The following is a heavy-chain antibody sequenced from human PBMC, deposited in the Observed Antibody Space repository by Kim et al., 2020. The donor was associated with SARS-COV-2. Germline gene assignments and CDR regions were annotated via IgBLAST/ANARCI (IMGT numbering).Heavy chain of an antibody. Sequence: GGSLRLSCAASGFTVSSNYMSWVRQAPGKGLEWVSVIYSGGSTYYADSVKGRFTISRDISKNTLYLQMNSLRAEDTAVYYCARGTSGAAGRYDNWGQGTLVTVSS. V-gene: IGHV3-66*01. J-gene: IGHJ4*02. CDR3: ARGTSGAAGRYDN. D-gene: IGHD3-10*01. CDR1: GFTVSSNY. CDR2: IYSGGST.